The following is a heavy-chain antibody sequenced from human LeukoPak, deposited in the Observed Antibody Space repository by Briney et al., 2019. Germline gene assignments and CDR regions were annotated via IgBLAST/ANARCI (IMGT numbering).Heavy chain of an antibody. CDR1: GGSFSGYY. V-gene: IGHV4-34*01. Sequence: SETLSLTCAVYGGSFSGYYWSWIRQPPGKGLEWIGEINHSGSTNYNPSLKGRVTISVDTSKNQFSLKLSSVTAADTAVYYCARNGILGGIVGASGAFDIWGQGTMVTVSS. D-gene: IGHD1-26*01. CDR2: INHSGST. J-gene: IGHJ3*02. CDR3: ARNGILGGIVGASGAFDI.